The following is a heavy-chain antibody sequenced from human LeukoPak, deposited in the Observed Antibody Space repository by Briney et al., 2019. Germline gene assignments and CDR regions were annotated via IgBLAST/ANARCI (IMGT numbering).Heavy chain of an antibody. Sequence: SVKVSCKASGGTFSSYAISWVRQAPGQGLEWMGEIIPIFGTANYAQKFQGRVTITADKSTSTAYMELSSLRSEDTAVYYCARDPFSGSYSGEGYWGQGTLVTVSS. D-gene: IGHD3-10*01. V-gene: IGHV1-69*06. CDR2: IIPIFGTA. CDR1: GGTFSSYA. CDR3: ARDPFSGSYSGEGY. J-gene: IGHJ4*02.